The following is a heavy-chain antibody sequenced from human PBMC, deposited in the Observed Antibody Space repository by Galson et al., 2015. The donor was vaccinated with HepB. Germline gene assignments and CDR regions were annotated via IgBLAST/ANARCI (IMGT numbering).Heavy chain of an antibody. Sequence: SLRLSCAASGFTFSSYAMHWVRQAPGKGLEYVSAISSNGGSTYYADSVKGRFTISRENSKNTLYLQMSSLRAEDTAVYYCVKGNPSMVRGIFDYWGRGPWSPSPQ. CDR3: VKGNPSMVRGIFDY. D-gene: IGHD3-10*01. V-gene: IGHV3-64D*06. CDR2: ISSNGGST. CDR1: GFTFSSYA. J-gene: IGHJ4*02.